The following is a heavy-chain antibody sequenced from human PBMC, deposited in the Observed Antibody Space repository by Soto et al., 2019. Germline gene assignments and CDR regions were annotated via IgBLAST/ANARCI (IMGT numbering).Heavy chain of an antibody. J-gene: IGHJ4*02. D-gene: IGHD1-1*01. V-gene: IGHV3-21*01. CDR3: ARDWGWNDRLFFD. Sequence: EVQLVESGGGLVKPGGSLRLSCAASGFTFSSYSMNWVRQAPGKGLEWVSSISSSSSYIYYADSVKGRFTISRDNAKNSLYLQMNSLRAEDTAVYYCARDWGWNDRLFFDWGQGTLVTVSS. CDR2: ISSSSSYI. CDR1: GFTFSSYS.